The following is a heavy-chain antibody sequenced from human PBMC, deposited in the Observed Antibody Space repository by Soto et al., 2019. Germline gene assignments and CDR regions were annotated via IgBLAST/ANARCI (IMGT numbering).Heavy chain of an antibody. CDR2: IYHSGST. J-gene: IGHJ6*03. D-gene: IGHD5-18*01. CDR1: GGSISNYY. CDR3: ARLQRYYYYMDV. Sequence: SETLSLTCTVSGGSISNYYWSWVRQPPGKGLEWIGYIYHSGSTSYNPSLRSRVTISLDTSKNHFSLKLSSVTAADTAVYYCARLQRYYYYMDVWGKGTAVTVSS. V-gene: IGHV4-59*08.